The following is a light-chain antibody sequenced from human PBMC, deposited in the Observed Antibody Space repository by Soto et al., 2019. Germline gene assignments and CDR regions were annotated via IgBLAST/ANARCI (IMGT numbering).Light chain of an antibody. CDR3: QQYGSSPGT. V-gene: IGKV3-20*01. CDR2: GAS. J-gene: IGKJ1*01. Sequence: SSGTVSWTPWARAALSCMASQSVRSSYLAWYRQKPGQAVRLLIYGASSRATGIPDRFSGSGSGTDFALTISRLEPEDFAVYYCQQYGSSPGTFGQGTKVDIK. CDR1: QSVRSSY.